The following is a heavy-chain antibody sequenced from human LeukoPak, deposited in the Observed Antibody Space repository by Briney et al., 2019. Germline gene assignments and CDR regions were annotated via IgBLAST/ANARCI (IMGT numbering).Heavy chain of an antibody. J-gene: IGHJ4*02. Sequence: GGSLRLSCAASGFTFSSYWMSWVRQAPGKGLEWVANIKQDGSEKYYVDSVKGRFTISRDNAKNSLNLQMNSLRAEDTAVYYCARGPLYSSGWSYYFDYWGQGTLVTVSS. CDR1: GFTFSSYW. V-gene: IGHV3-7*03. CDR3: ARGPLYSSGWSYYFDY. D-gene: IGHD6-19*01. CDR2: IKQDGSEK.